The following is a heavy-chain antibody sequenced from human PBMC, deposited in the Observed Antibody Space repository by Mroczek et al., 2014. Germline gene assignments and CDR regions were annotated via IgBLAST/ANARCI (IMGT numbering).Heavy chain of an antibody. CDR1: GFTFSSYG. V-gene: IGHV3-30*18. D-gene: IGHD4-17*01. J-gene: IGHJ4*02. CDR2: ISYDGSNK. CDR3: AKDHSFDYGDYAYYFDY. Sequence: VQLVESGGGVVQPGRSLRLSCAASGFTFSSYGMHWVRQAPGKGLEWVAVISYDGSNKYYADSVKGRFTISRDNSKNTLYLQMNSLRAEDTAVYYCAKDHSFDYGDYAYYFDYRGQGTLVTVSS.